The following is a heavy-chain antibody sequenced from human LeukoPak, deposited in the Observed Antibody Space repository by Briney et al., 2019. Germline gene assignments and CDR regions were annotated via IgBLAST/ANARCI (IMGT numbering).Heavy chain of an antibody. CDR2: INHSGGT. V-gene: IGHV4-34*01. J-gene: IGHJ4*02. CDR3: ARATTVTTKFDY. CDR1: GGSFSGYY. D-gene: IGHD4-17*01. Sequence: SETLSLTCAVYGGSFSGYYWSWIRQPPGKGLEWIGEINHSGGTNYNPSLKSRVTISVDTSKNQFSLKLSSVTAADTAVYYCARATTVTTKFDYWGQGTLVTVSS.